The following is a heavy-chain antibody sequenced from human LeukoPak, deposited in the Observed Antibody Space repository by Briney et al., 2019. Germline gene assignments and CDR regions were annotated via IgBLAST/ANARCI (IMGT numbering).Heavy chain of an antibody. CDR2: IKQDGSEK. V-gene: IGHV3-7*01. CDR3: ARDPAPGYCSSTSCYLIVPDYYYGMDV. J-gene: IGHJ6*02. D-gene: IGHD2-2*01. Sequence: GGSLRLSCAASGFTFSSYWMSWVRQAPGKGLEWVANIKQDGSEKYYVDSVKGRFTISRDNAKNSLYLQMNSLRAEDTAVYYCARDPAPGYCSSTSCYLIVPDYYYGMDVWGQGTTVTVSS. CDR1: GFTFSSYW.